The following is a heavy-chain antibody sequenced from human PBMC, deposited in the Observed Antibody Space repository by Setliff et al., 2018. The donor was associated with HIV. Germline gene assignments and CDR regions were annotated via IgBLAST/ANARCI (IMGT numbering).Heavy chain of an antibody. J-gene: IGHJ4*02. V-gene: IGHV3-7*03. CDR3: ARISSAWYLVDY. CDR2: IRRDEGEK. Sequence: GGSLRLSCAASGFTFSTYAMSWVRQAPGKGLQWVANIRRDEGEKYYVDSVKGRFTISRDNAKNSLYLQMSGLRVDDTAVYYCARISSAWYLVDYWGQGTLVTVSS. D-gene: IGHD6-13*01. CDR1: GFTFSTYA.